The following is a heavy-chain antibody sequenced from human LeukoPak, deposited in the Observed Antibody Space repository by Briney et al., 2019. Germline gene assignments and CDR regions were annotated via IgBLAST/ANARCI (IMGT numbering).Heavy chain of an antibody. CDR3: AGAGTVGVAENWFDP. CDR2: IIPIFGTA. CDR1: GGTFSSYA. V-gene: IGHV1-69*13. D-gene: IGHD6-19*01. Sequence: SVKVSCKASGGTFSSYAISWVRQAPGQGLEWMGGIIPIFGTANYAQKFQGRVTITADESTSTAYMELSSLRSEDTAVYYCAGAGTVGVAENWFDPWGQGTLVTVSS. J-gene: IGHJ5*02.